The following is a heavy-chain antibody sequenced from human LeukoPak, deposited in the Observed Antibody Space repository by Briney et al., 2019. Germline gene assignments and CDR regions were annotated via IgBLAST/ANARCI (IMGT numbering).Heavy chain of an antibody. D-gene: IGHD2-2*01. CDR3: ARVPIVVVPAAIDY. CDR1: GYTFTSYD. V-gene: IGHV1-2*02. Sequence: VASVKVSCKASGYTFTSYDINWVRQATGQGLEWMGWINPNSGGTNYAQKFQGRVTMTRDTSISTAYMELSRLRSDDTAVYYCARVPIVVVPAAIDYWGQGTLVTVSS. CDR2: INPNSGGT. J-gene: IGHJ4*02.